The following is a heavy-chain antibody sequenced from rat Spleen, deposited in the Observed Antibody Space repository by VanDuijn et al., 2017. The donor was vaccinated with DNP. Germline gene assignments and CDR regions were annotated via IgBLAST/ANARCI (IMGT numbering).Heavy chain of an antibody. CDR3: ARPGSPYYFDY. CDR2: ITNTGDST. CDR1: GFTFSNYG. D-gene: IGHD1-4*01. V-gene: IGHV5-31*01. J-gene: IGHJ2*01. Sequence: EVQLVESGGGLVQPGRSLKLSCVASGFTFSNYGMHWIRQAPTKGLEWVASITNTGDSTYYSDSVKGRFSISRDNAKSTLYLQVNSLRSEDTATYYCARPGSPYYFDYWGQGVMVTVSS.